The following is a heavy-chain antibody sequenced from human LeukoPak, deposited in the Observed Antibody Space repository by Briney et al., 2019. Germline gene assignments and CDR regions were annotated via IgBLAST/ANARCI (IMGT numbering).Heavy chain of an antibody. J-gene: IGHJ3*02. CDR3: ATTHYYYGSGKNAFDI. D-gene: IGHD3-10*01. Sequence: PGGSLRLSCAASGFTFSSYAMHWVRQAPGKGLEWVAVISYDGSNKYYADSVKGRFTISRDNSKNTLYLQMNSLRAEDTAVYYCATTHYYYGSGKNAFDIWGQGTMVTVSS. CDR2: ISYDGSNK. CDR1: GFTFSSYA. V-gene: IGHV3-30-3*01.